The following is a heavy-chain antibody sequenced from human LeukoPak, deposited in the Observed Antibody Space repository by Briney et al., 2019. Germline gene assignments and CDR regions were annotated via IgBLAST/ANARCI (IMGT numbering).Heavy chain of an antibody. D-gene: IGHD6-19*01. CDR3: ARWYSGGWVYMDV. CDR1: AASFTASY. Sequence: SLTSPLYAASFTASYSGWISQPQGNGLEWNGEINHSGSTNYNPSLKSRVTISVDTSKNQFSLKLSSVTAADTAVYYCARWYSGGWVYMDVWGKGTTVTVSS. V-gene: IGHV4-34*01. J-gene: IGHJ6*03. CDR2: INHSGST.